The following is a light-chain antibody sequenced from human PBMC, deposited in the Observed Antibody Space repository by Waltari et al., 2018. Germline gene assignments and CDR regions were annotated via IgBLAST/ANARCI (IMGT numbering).Light chain of an antibody. V-gene: IGLV7-43*01. J-gene: IGLJ3*02. CDR3: LLHFGGDQLV. Sequence: QTVVTQQPSLTVSPGGTVTLTCASSTGAVAGDFYPHWFQQMPGQAPRALIFGSTNKYSWTPARFSGSLLGGKAALTLSGAQPEDEADYYCLLHFGGDQLVFGGGTKLTVL. CDR2: GST. CDR1: TGAVAGDFY.